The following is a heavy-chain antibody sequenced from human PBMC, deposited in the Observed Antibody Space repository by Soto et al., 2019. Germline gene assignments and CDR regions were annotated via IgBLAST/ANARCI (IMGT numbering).Heavy chain of an antibody. CDR1: GGSISSYY. CDR3: ARSPAGAYCGGDCYSFISYYYYYYMDV. J-gene: IGHJ6*03. CDR2: IYYSGST. D-gene: IGHD2-21*01. V-gene: IGHV4-59*01. Sequence: SETLSLTCTVSGGSISSYYWSWIRQPPGKGLEWIGYIYYSGSTNYNPSLKSRVTISVDTSKNQFSLKLGSVTAADTAVHYCARSPAGAYCGGDCYSFISYYYYYYMDVWGKGTTVTVSS.